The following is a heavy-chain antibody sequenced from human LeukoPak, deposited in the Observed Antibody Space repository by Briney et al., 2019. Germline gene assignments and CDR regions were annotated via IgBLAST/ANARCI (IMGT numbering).Heavy chain of an antibody. CDR2: IYSGGST. D-gene: IGHD1-26*01. CDR3: ARGPKWELKLGY. V-gene: IGHV3-53*01. Sequence: GGSLRLSCAASGFTVSSNYMSWVRQAPGKGLEWVSVIYSGGSTYYADSVKDRFTISRDNSKNTLYLQMNSLRAEDTAVYYCARGPKWELKLGYWGQGTLVTVSS. J-gene: IGHJ4*02. CDR1: GFTVSSNY.